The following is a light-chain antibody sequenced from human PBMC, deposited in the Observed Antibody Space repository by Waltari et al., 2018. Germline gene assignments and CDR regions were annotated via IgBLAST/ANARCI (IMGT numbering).Light chain of an antibody. CDR1: SSALGSYNL. J-gene: IGLJ3*02. Sequence: QSALTQPASVSGSPGQSITISCTGASSALGSYNLVSWYQQHPGKAPKLMVYDVFYRPSGVSNRFSASKSGNTASLTISGLQAEDEADYYCCSYAGSYTWVFGGGTKLTVL. V-gene: IGLV2-23*02. CDR3: CSYAGSYTWV. CDR2: DVF.